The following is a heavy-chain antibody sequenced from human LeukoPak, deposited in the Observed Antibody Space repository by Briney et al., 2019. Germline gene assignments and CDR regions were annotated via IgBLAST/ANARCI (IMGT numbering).Heavy chain of an antibody. CDR2: ISSSSSYI. V-gene: IGHV3-21*01. D-gene: IGHD3-22*01. CDR1: GFTFSSYS. CDR3: ASESAPDSSGYYYENY. Sequence: GGSLRLSCAASGFTFSSYSMNWVCQAPGKGLEWVSSISSSSSYIYYADSVKGRFTISRDNAKNSLYLQMNSLRAEDTAVYYCASESAPDSSGYYYENYWGQGTLVTVSS. J-gene: IGHJ4*02.